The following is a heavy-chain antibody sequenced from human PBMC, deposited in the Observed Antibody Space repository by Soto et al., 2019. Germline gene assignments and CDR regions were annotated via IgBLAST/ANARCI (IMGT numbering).Heavy chain of an antibody. CDR2: ISAAGTT. D-gene: IGHD7-27*01. V-gene: IGHV4-4*07. J-gene: IGHJ3*01. Sequence: QVQLQESGPGLVEPSETLSLTCTVSGDSMTSYYWSWIRQSAEKGLEWIGRISAAGTTSYIPSLRGRITLSGDTSKNQFSLNLKFVTAADTAVYFCASDQSGAADFWGQGTVVIVS. CDR1: GDSMTSYY. CDR3: ASDQSGAADF.